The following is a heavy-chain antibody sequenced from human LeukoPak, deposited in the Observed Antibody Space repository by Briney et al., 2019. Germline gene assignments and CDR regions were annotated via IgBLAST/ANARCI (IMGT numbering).Heavy chain of an antibody. D-gene: IGHD6-19*01. CDR1: GYTFTSYA. V-gene: IGHV7-4-1*02. Sequence: GASVEVSCKASGYTFTSYAMNWVRQAPGQGLEWMGWINTNTGNPTYAQGFTGRFVFSLDTSVSTAYLQISSLKAEDTAVYYCARVAVAVTDWYFDLWGRGTLVTVSS. CDR2: INTNTGNP. J-gene: IGHJ2*01. CDR3: ARVAVAVTDWYFDL.